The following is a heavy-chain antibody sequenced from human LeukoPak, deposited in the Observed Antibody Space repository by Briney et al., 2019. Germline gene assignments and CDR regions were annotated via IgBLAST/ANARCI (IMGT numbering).Heavy chain of an antibody. Sequence: GGSLRLSCAASGFTFSGYAMSWVRQAPGRGLEWVSTISGRGDRTYYADSVTGRFTISRDNSKNTLYLQMSSLRAEDTAVYYCAKGYGSGSYYNHFDHWGQGTLVTVSS. CDR3: AKGYGSGSYYNHFDH. D-gene: IGHD3-10*01. CDR2: ISGRGDRT. CDR1: GFTFSGYA. V-gene: IGHV3-23*01. J-gene: IGHJ4*02.